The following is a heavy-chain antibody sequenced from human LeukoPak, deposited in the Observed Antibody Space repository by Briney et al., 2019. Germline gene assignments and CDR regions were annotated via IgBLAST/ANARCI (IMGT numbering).Heavy chain of an antibody. D-gene: IGHD2-2*02. CDR1: GFTFSSYA. J-gene: IGHJ4*02. V-gene: IGHV3-30-3*01. Sequence: GRSLRLSCAASGFTFSSYAVHWVRQAPGKGLGWVAVISYDGSNKYYADSVKGRFTISRDNSKNTLYLQMNSLRAEDTAVHYCAREGEDCSSTSCYSGYLDYWGQGTLVTVSS. CDR3: AREGEDCSSTSCYSGYLDY. CDR2: ISYDGSNK.